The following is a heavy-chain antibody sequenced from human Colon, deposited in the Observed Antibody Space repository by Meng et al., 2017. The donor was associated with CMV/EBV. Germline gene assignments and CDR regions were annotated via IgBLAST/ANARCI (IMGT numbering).Heavy chain of an antibody. J-gene: IGHJ5*02. Sequence: SETLSLTCTVSNVSFSSGGTYWTWLRQRPGLGLEWIGYVHYSGSTYYNPSLESRVSISMDASNNQFFLNLRSLTAADAAVYFCAKGFGAASLSWFDPWGQGTLVTVSS. CDR3: AKGFGAASLSWFDP. D-gene: IGHD3-16*01. V-gene: IGHV4-31*03. CDR2: VHYSGST. CDR1: NVSFSSGGTY.